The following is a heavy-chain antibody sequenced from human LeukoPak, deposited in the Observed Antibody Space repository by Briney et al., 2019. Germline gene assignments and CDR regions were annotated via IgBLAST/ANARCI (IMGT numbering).Heavy chain of an antibody. CDR2: INPNSGGT. V-gene: IGHV1-2*02. CDR1: GYTFTGYY. CDR3: ARDDNYYDSSGYYPYYYYYGMDV. Sequence: PGASVKVSCKASGYTFTGYYMHWVRQAPGQGLEWMGWINPNSGGTNYAQKFQGRVTMTRDTSISTAYMELSRLRSDDTAVYYCARDDNYYDSSGYYPYYYYYGMDVWGQGTTVTVSS. J-gene: IGHJ6*02. D-gene: IGHD3-22*01.